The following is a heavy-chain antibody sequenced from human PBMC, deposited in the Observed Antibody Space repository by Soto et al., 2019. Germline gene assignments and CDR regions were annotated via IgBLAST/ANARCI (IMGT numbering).Heavy chain of an antibody. V-gene: IGHV3-7*04. CDR1: GFTFSSHW. D-gene: IGHD2-2*01. CDR2: INTDGSEK. CDR3: TRVHMLAVPAVSPWFDX. Sequence: GGSLRLSFAASGFTFSSHWMSWFRRAAGKGLEWVSNINTDGSEKYYADSVKVRFTVSRDNTQNSVFLQMNSLRAEDTAVYYCTRVHMLAVPAVSPWFDXWGQVTRVTVSX. J-gene: IGHJ5*02.